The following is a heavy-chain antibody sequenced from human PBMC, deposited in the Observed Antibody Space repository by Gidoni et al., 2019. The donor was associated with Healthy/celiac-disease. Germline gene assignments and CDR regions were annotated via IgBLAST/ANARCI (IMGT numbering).Heavy chain of an antibody. CDR3: ARALVHFHDSNPGLDY. D-gene: IGHD3-22*01. CDR2: IWYDGSNK. V-gene: IGHV3-33*01. CDR1: VFTFSSYG. Sequence: QVQLVESGGGVVQPGRSLRLSCAASVFTFSSYGMHWVRQAPGKGLEGVEVIWYDGSNKYYADSVKGRFTISRDNSKNTLYLQMNSLRAEDTAVYYCARALVHFHDSNPGLDYWGQGTLVTVSS. J-gene: IGHJ4*02.